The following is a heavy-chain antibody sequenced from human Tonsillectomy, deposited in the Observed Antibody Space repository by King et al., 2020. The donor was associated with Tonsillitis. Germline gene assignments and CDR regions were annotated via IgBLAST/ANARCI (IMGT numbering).Heavy chain of an antibody. Sequence: QLVQSGAEVKKPGASVKVSCKASGYTIDSYAIHWVRQAPGPRHEWMGWINTANGNTFYSQKFQDRVTIRRDTPANTAYLDMSNLGSEDTAVYYCTRVGGTGLYGHNWGQGTLVTVSS. D-gene: IGHD6-19*01. CDR1: GYTIDSYA. V-gene: IGHV1-3*04. CDR3: TRVGGTGLYGHN. CDR2: INTANGNT. J-gene: IGHJ4*02.